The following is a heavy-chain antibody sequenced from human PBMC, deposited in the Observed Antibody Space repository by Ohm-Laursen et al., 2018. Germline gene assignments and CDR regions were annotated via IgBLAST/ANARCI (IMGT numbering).Heavy chain of an antibody. Sequence: SDTLSLTCAVYGGSFSGYYWNWIRQPPGKGLEWIGEINHSRSTKYNSSFKSRVTMSVDTSKNQFSLKLSSVTAADTAVYYCAREGWGVACDIWGQGTLVTVSS. CDR3: AREGWGVACDI. D-gene: IGHD3-16*01. V-gene: IGHV4-34*01. CDR2: INHSRST. J-gene: IGHJ3*02. CDR1: GGSFSGYY.